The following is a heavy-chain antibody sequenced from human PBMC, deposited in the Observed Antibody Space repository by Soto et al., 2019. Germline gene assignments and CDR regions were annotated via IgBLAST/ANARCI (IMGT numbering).Heavy chain of an antibody. CDR2: INSGSSTI. Sequence: EVQLVESGGGLVQPGGSLRLSCAASGFPFSSYAMHWVRQAPGKGLEWVSGINSGSSTIYYEDSAKGRFTISRDNAKNSLYLQMNSLRDEDTAIYFCVRDRGYNGYDLKYWGQGALVAVSS. D-gene: IGHD5-12*01. V-gene: IGHV3-48*02. J-gene: IGHJ4*02. CDR3: VRDRGYNGYDLKY. CDR1: GFPFSSYA.